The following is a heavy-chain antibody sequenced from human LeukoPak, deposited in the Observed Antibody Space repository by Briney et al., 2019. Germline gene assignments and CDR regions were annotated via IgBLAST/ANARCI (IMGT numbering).Heavy chain of an antibody. Sequence: PGGSLRLSCATSGFTFSSYSMNWVRQAPGKGLEWVSSISSSSSYIYYADSVKGRFTISRDNAKNSLYLQMNSLRAEDTAVYYCASKGYDILTGTLPPYDAFDIWGQGTMVTVSS. CDR2: ISSSSSYI. V-gene: IGHV3-21*01. CDR1: GFTFSSYS. J-gene: IGHJ3*02. D-gene: IGHD3-9*01. CDR3: ASKGYDILTGTLPPYDAFDI.